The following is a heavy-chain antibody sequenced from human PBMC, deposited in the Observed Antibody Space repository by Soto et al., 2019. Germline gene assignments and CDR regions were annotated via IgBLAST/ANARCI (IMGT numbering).Heavy chain of an antibody. CDR1: GGTFSGYA. Sequence: GASVKVSCKASGGTFSGYAISWVRQAPGQGLEWMGGIIPIFGTANYAQKFQGRVTITADKSTSTAYMELSSLRSEDTAVYYCAVAARPNYYYYGMDVWGQGTTVTVSS. D-gene: IGHD6-6*01. CDR3: AVAARPNYYYYGMDV. V-gene: IGHV1-69*06. CDR2: IIPIFGTA. J-gene: IGHJ6*02.